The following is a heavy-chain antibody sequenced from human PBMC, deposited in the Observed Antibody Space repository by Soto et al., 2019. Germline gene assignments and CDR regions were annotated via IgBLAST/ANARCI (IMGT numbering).Heavy chain of an antibody. Sequence: EVQLVESGGDLVKPGGSLRLSCAASGLTFSNAWMSWVRQAPGKGLEWVGRIKCKTDGGTIDYAAPVKGRYTISRDESKNTLYQQMNSLKTEDTAVYYCTTYRSGYYYWNFDLWGRGTLVTVSS. J-gene: IGHJ2*01. V-gene: IGHV3-15*01. CDR3: TTYRSGYYYWNFDL. D-gene: IGHD3-22*01. CDR2: IKCKTDGGTI. CDR1: GLTFSNAW.